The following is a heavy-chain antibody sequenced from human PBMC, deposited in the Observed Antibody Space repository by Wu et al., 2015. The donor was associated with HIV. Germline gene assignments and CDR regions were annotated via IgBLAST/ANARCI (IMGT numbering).Heavy chain of an antibody. V-gene: IGHV1-18*01. CDR3: ARDFLHRQYDYVWGSYLVGPYFDY. Sequence: QVQLVQSGAEVKKPGASVKVSCKASGYTFTSYGISWVRQAPGQGLEWMGWISAYNGNTNYAQKLQGRVTMTTDTSTSTAYMELRSLRSDDTAVYYCARDFLHRQYDYVWGSYLVGPYFDYWGQGTLVTVSS. CDR1: GYTFTSYG. D-gene: IGHD3-16*02. CDR2: ISAYNGNT. J-gene: IGHJ4*02.